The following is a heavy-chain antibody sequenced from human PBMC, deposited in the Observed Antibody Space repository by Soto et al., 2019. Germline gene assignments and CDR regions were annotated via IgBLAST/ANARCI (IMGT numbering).Heavy chain of an antibody. CDR2: ISVSGDRT. CDR1: FSGYA. D-gene: IGHD3-3*01. Sequence: GGSLRLSCVASFSGYAVNWIRQAPGKGLEWVSAISVSGDRTYYAESVKGRFTISRDNSKNTLYLQMNSLRVEDTAVYYCAKAPPYYDFWNGHLNWGQGVLVTVSS. J-gene: IGHJ4*02. V-gene: IGHV3-23*01. CDR3: AKAPPYYDFWNGHLN.